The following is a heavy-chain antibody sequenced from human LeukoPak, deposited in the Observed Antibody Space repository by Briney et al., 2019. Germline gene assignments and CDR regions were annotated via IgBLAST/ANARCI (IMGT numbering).Heavy chain of an antibody. CDR3: ARDSFSGYDSFARGGGYFDY. CDR1: GGTFSSYA. CDR2: IIPIFGTA. D-gene: IGHD5-12*01. J-gene: IGHJ4*02. V-gene: IGHV1-69*13. Sequence: SVKVSCKASGGTFSSYAISWVRQAPGQGLEWMGGIIPIFGTANYAQKFQGRVTITADESTSTAYMELSSLRSEDTAVYYCARDSFSGYDSFARGGGYFDYWGQGTLVTVSS.